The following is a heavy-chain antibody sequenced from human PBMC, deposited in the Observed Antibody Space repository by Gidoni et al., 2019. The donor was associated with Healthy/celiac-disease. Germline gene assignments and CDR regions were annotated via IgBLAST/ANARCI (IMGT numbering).Heavy chain of an antibody. V-gene: IGHV4-4*02. CDR2: IYHSGST. Sequence: GALSLPCAVSCGPISSSNWWSWVRQPPGKGLEWIGEIYHSGSTNYNPSLKSRVTISVDKSKNQFSLKLSSVTAADTAVYYCACGSGSYYYFDYWGQGTLVTVSS. CDR1: CGPISSSNW. CDR3: ACGSGSYYYFDY. J-gene: IGHJ4*02. D-gene: IGHD3-10*01.